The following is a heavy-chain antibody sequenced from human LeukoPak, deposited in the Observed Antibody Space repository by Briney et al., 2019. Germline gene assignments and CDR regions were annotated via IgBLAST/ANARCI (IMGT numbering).Heavy chain of an antibody. CDR2: IDPNSGGT. D-gene: IGHD3/OR15-3a*01. CDR1: GYIFTHYY. J-gene: IGHJ4*02. V-gene: IGHV1-2*02. CDR3: ARDREGLAYFDY. Sequence: ASVKVSCKASGYIFTHYYIHWVRQAPGQGLEWMGWIDPNSGGTDYAQKFRGRVTMTRDTSTSTAYMDLSSLISDDTAVYYCARDREGLAYFDYWGQGTLVTVSS.